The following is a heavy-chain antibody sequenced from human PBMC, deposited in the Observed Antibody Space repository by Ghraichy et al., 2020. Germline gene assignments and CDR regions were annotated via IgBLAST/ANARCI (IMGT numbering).Heavy chain of an antibody. CDR3: KLDYYDSSGLDAFDI. CDR1: GFTFSSYA. V-gene: IGHV3-30-3*01. D-gene: IGHD3-22*01. Sequence: GGSLRLSCAASGFTFSSYAMHWVRQAPGKGLEWVAVISYDGSNKYYADSVKGRFTISRDNSKNTLYLQMNSLRAEDTAVYYCKLDYYDSSGLDAFDIWCQGTMGTVSS. CDR2: ISYDGSNK. J-gene: IGHJ3*02.